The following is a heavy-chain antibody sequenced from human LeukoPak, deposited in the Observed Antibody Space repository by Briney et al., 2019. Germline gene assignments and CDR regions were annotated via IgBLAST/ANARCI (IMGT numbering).Heavy chain of an antibody. Sequence: ASVKVSCKAPGGTFSSYAISWVRQAPGQGLEWMGGIIPIFGTANYAQKFQGRVTITTDESTSTAYMELSSLRSEDTAVYYCAREEGARGYFDYWGQGTLVTVYS. D-gene: IGHD1-26*01. J-gene: IGHJ4*02. V-gene: IGHV1-69*05. CDR3: AREEGARGYFDY. CDR2: IIPIFGTA. CDR1: GGTFSSYA.